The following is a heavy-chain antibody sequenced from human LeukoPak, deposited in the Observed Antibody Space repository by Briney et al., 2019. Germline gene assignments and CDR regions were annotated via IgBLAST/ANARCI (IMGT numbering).Heavy chain of an antibody. CDR1: GGSISSGGYS. Sequence: SETLSLTCAVSGGSISSGGYSWSWIRQPPGKGLEWIGYIYHSGSTYYNPSLKSRVTISVDRSKNQFSLKLSSVTAADTAVCYCARGSDSSRATYFDYWGQGTLVTVSS. CDR3: ARGSDSSRATYFDY. V-gene: IGHV4-30-2*01. CDR2: IYHSGST. J-gene: IGHJ4*02. D-gene: IGHD3-22*01.